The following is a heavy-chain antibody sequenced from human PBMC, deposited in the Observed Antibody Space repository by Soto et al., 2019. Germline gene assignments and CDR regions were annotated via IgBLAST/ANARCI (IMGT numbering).Heavy chain of an antibody. V-gene: IGHV5-51*01. CDR3: ARLIMISFGGRQSSYFCIVF. J-gene: IGHJ6*02. Sequence: GESLKISCKGSGHSFTSYWIGWVRQMPGKGLEWMGIIYPGDSDTRYSPSFQGQVTISADKSISTAYLQWSSLKASDTAMYYCARLIMISFGGRQSSYFCIVFWGQGITVTV. D-gene: IGHD3-16*01. CDR1: GHSFTSYW. CDR2: IYPGDSDT.